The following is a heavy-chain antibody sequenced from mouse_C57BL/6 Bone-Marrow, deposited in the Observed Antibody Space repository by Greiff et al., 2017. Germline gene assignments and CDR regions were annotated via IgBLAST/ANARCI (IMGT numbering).Heavy chain of an antibody. D-gene: IGHD2-5*01. CDR1: GYTFTSYW. J-gene: IGHJ1*03. Sequence: VQLQQPGAELVKPGASVKMSCKASGYTFTSYWITWVKQRPGQGLEWIGDIYPGSGSTNYNEKFKSKATLTVDTSSSTAYMQLSSLTSEDSAVYYCARPCYSNYWYFDVWGTGTAVTVSS. CDR3: ARPCYSNYWYFDV. CDR2: IYPGSGST. V-gene: IGHV1-55*01.